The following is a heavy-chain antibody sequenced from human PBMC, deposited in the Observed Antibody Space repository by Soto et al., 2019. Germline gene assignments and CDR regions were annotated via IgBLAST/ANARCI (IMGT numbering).Heavy chain of an antibody. D-gene: IGHD5-18*01. Sequence: QLQLQESGSGLVKPSQTLSLTCAVSGGSISSGGYSWSWIRQPPGKGLEWIGYIYHSGSTYYNPSLKSRVTISVDRSKNQFSLKLSSVTAADTAVYHCAGWDLVDTSPLYYWGQGTLVTVSS. J-gene: IGHJ4*02. CDR1: GGSISSGGYS. CDR3: AGWDLVDTSPLYY. CDR2: IYHSGST. V-gene: IGHV4-30-2*01.